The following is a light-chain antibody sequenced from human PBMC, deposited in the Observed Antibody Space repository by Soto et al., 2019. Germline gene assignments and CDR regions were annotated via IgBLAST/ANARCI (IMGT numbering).Light chain of an antibody. V-gene: IGLV1-47*01. Sequence: QSVLTQPPSASGTPGQRVTISCSGGSSNFGCNHVYWYHQLPGAAPTLLMYKSDQRPSGVPDRFSGSKSGTSASLVISGLRSEDEADYYCVAWDDSLSGVVFGGGTKVTVL. J-gene: IGLJ3*02. CDR2: KSD. CDR1: SSNFGCNH. CDR3: VAWDDSLSGVV.